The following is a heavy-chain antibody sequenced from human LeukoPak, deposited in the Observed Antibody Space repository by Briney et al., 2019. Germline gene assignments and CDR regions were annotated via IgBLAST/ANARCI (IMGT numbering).Heavy chain of an antibody. J-gene: IGHJ4*02. CDR3: ARQREYGDYGAFGY. V-gene: IGHV4-39*01. Sequence: PSETLSLTCTVSGVSISSSNSYWGWIRQPPGKGLEWIGSIYYSGNTYYNASLKSQVSISIDTSKNQFSLKLTSVTAADTAVYYCARQREYGDYGAFGYWGQGTLVTVSS. D-gene: IGHD4-17*01. CDR2: IYYSGNT. CDR1: GVSISSSNSY.